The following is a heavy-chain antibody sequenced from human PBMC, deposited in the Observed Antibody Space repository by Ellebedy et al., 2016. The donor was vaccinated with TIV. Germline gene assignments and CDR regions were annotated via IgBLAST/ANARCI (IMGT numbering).Heavy chain of an antibody. CDR2: INHSGST. J-gene: IGHJ4*02. CDR1: GGSFSGYY. Sequence: MPGGSLRLSCAVYGGSFSGYYWSWIRQPPGKGLEWIGEINHSGSTNYNPSLKSRVTISVETSKNQFSLKLSSVTAADTAVYYCARQEIGSIVGATMSFVYWGQGTLVTVSS. V-gene: IGHV4-34*01. CDR3: ARQEIGSIVGATMSFVY. D-gene: IGHD1-26*01.